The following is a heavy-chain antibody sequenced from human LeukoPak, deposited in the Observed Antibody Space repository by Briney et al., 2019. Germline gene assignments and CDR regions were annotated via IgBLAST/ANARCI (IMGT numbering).Heavy chain of an antibody. CDR3: AKAYCSSTSCYAAPIDYFDY. J-gene: IGHJ4*02. CDR2: ISWNSGSI. D-gene: IGHD2-2*01. CDR1: GFTFDDYA. Sequence: GRSLRLSCAASGFTFDDYAMHWVRQAPGKGLEWVSGISWNSGSIGYADSVKGRFTISRDNAKNSLYLQMNSLRAEDTALYYCAKAYCSSTSCYAAPIDYFDYWGQGTLVTVSS. V-gene: IGHV3-9*01.